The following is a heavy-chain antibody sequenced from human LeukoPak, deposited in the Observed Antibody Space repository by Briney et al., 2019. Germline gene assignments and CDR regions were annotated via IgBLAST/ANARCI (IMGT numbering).Heavy chain of an antibody. CDR1: GLTFHNTW. V-gene: IGHV3-74*01. Sequence: HPGGSLRLSCAASGLTFHNTWMHWIRQAPGKGLVWVSRIKGDGITTTYADSVKGRFTISRDNSKNTLYLQMNSLRAEDTAVYYCAKPWHSSREDYWGQGTLVTVSS. J-gene: IGHJ4*02. CDR3: AKPWHSSREDY. D-gene: IGHD6-13*01. CDR2: IKGDGITT.